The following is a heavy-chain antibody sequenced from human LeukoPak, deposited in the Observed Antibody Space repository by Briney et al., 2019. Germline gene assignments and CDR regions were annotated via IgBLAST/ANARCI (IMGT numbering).Heavy chain of an antibody. CDR2: ISWDGGST. CDR1: APTLDNYT. Sequence: GQSLTLSCAPSAPTLDNYTMHCVRHPPGEGLEWVSFISWDGGSTYYADSVTGRFTISRDNSNNSLYLQMNSLRAEDTALYYCAKDMYYGSGSYSVEHWGQGTLVTVSS. J-gene: IGHJ1*01. D-gene: IGHD3-10*01. CDR3: AKDMYYGSGSYSVEH. V-gene: IGHV3-43*01.